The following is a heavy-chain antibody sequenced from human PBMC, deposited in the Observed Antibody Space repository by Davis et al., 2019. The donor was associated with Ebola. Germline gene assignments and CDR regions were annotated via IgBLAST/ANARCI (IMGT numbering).Heavy chain of an antibody. CDR3: AIAYCSGGSCYVLGFDY. D-gene: IGHD2-15*01. CDR1: GYSFTSYW. CDR2: IYPGDSDT. J-gene: IGHJ4*02. Sequence: PGGSLRLSCKGSGYSFTSYWIGWVRQMPGKGLEWMGIIYPGDSDTRYSPSFQGQVTISADKSISTAYLQWSSLKASDTAMYYCAIAYCSGGSCYVLGFDYWGQGTLVTVSS. V-gene: IGHV5-51*01.